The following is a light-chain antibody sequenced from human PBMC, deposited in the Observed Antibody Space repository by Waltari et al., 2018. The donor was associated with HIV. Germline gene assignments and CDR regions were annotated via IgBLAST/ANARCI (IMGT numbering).Light chain of an antibody. J-gene: IGLJ2*01. CDR3: NSRDSSGNRV. CDR2: GKN. CDR1: SLRSYY. V-gene: IGLV3-19*01. Sequence: SSQLTQDPAVSVALGQTVRITCQGDSLRSYYQSWYQQKPGQAPVLVIYGKNNRPSGTPDRFSGASSGNTASLTITGAQAEDEADYYCNSRDSSGNRVFGGGTKLTVL.